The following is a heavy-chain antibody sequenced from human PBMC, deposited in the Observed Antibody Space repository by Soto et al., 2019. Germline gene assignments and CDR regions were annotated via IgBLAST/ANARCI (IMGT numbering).Heavy chain of an antibody. V-gene: IGHV4-31*03. J-gene: IGHJ4*02. CDR3: ARGRGMVATSNRSFLFDY. Sequence: QVQLQESGPGLVKPSQTLSLTCTVSGGSISSGGYYWSWIRQHPGKGLEWIGYIYYSGSTYYNPSLQSRVTTASATSKNPFPLKLSSVTAADTAVYYCARGRGMVATSNRSFLFDYWGQGTLVTVSS. D-gene: IGHD5-12*01. CDR1: GGSISSGGYY. CDR2: IYYSGST.